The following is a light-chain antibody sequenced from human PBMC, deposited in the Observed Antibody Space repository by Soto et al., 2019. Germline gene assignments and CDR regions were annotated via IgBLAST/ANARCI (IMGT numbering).Light chain of an antibody. CDR1: SGHSNYT. Sequence: QPVLTQSPSASASLGASVKLTCTLSSGHSNYTIAWHQQQSEKGPRYLMKLNSDGSHSKGDGIPDRFSGSSSGAERYLTISGLQCEDEADYYCQTWGSGIGVFGGGTKLTVL. CDR2: LNSDGSH. CDR3: QTWGSGIGV. V-gene: IGLV4-69*01. J-gene: IGLJ2*01.